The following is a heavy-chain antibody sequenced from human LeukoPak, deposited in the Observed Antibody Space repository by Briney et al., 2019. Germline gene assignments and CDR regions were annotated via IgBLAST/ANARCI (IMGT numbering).Heavy chain of an antibody. CDR2: IWYDGSNK. Sequence: PGGSLRLSCAASGFTFSSYGMHWVRQAPGKGLEWVAVIWYDGSNKYYADSVKGRFTISRDNSKNTLYLQMNSLRAEDTAVYYCARDGDGGKPSDYWGQGTLVTVSS. CDR1: GFTFSSYG. CDR3: ARDGDGGKPSDY. J-gene: IGHJ4*02. V-gene: IGHV3-33*01. D-gene: IGHD4-23*01.